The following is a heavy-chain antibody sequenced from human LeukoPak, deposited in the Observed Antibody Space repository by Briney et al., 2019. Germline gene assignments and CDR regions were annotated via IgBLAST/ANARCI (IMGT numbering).Heavy chain of an antibody. V-gene: IGHV4-31*03. CDR1: GGSISRDASY. D-gene: IGHD3-3*01. CDR3: ARGSGDFWVTDSATPLDY. CDR2: IYDSGGT. J-gene: IGHJ4*02. Sequence: PQTLSLTCTVSGGSISRDASYWSWVRQPPGKGLEYIGYIYDSGGTSYNPSLKSRVSISIVASMSQYSLNLTSVTAADTALYFCARGSGDFWVTDSATPLDYWGRGTLVTVSS.